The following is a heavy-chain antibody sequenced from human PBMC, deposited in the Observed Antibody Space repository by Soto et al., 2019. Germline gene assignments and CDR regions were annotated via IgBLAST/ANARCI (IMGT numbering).Heavy chain of an antibody. CDR3: ANKWAHCSSTSCPLNYYYYMDV. J-gene: IGHJ6*03. V-gene: IGHV3-23*01. Sequence: GGSLRLSCAASGFTFSSYAMSWVRQAPGKGLEWVSAISGSGGSTYYADSVKGRFTISRDNSKNTLYLQMNSLRAEDTAVYYCANKWAHCSSTSCPLNYYYYMDVWGKGTTVTVSS. CDR2: ISGSGGST. D-gene: IGHD2-2*01. CDR1: GFTFSSYA.